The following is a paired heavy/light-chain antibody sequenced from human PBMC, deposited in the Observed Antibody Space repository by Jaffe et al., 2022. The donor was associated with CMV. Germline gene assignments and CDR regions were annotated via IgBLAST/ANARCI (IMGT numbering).Light chain of an antibody. CDR1: QSVYSN. V-gene: IGKV3-15*01. Sequence: EIVMTQSPVTLSVSPGERATLSCRASQSVYSNLAWYQQKPGQAPRLLIYGASTRATGIPARFSGSGSGTEFTLTIGSLQSEDFAVYYCQQYNNWPPLTFGGGTKVEIK. CDR2: GAS. CDR3: QQYNNWPPLT. J-gene: IGKJ4*01.
Heavy chain of an antibody. CDR2: IYYSGST. D-gene: IGHD2-2*01. Sequence: QVQLQESGPGLVKPSQTLSLTCTVSGGSISSGGHYWSWIRQHPGKGLEWIGYIYYSGSTYYNPSLKSRVNISADTSKNQFSLKLSSVTAADTAVYYCVRTAGYCSRTSCSIYFDYWGQGTLLTVSS. V-gene: IGHV4-31*03. CDR1: GGSISSGGHY. CDR3: VRTAGYCSRTSCSIYFDY. J-gene: IGHJ4*02.